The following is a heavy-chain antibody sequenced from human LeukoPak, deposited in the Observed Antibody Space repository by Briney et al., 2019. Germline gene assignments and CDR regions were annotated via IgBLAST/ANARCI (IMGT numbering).Heavy chain of an antibody. Sequence: GASVKVSCKASGYTFTGYYMHWVRQAPGQGLEWMGWINPNSGGTNYAQKFQGRVTMTRDTSISTAYMELSRLRSDDTAVYYCARVAQSLVFRSFFDYWGQGTLVTVSS. CDR1: GYTFTGYY. CDR2: INPNSGGT. CDR3: ARVAQSLVFRSFFDY. V-gene: IGHV1-2*02. D-gene: IGHD6-6*01. J-gene: IGHJ4*02.